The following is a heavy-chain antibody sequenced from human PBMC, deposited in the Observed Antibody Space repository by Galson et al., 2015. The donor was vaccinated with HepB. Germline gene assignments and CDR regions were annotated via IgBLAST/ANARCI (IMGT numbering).Heavy chain of an antibody. CDR2: VYSTGTI. CDR1: GFTVTNNF. Sequence: SLRLSCAASGFTVTNNFMSWVRQAPGKGLEWVSIVYSTGTIYYADSVQGRFNISRDISRNTLYLHMNTLRTEDTAVYYCAKNGQYAGSSHWYFDLWGRSTLVTVSS. D-gene: IGHD6-6*01. J-gene: IGHJ2*01. V-gene: IGHV3-53*01. CDR3: AKNGQYAGSSHWYFDL.